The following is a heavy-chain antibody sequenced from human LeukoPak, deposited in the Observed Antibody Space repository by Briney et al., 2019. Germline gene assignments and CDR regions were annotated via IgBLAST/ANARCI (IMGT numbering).Heavy chain of an antibody. V-gene: IGHV3-30*04. CDR2: ISYDGSNK. Sequence: GGSLRLSCAASGFTFSSYATHWVRQAPGKGLEWVAVISYDGSNKYYADSVKGRFTISRDNSKNTLYLQMNSLRAEDTAVYYCARDGGWYFDYWGQGTLVTVSS. CDR1: GFTFSSYA. J-gene: IGHJ4*02. CDR3: ARDGGWYFDY. D-gene: IGHD6-19*01.